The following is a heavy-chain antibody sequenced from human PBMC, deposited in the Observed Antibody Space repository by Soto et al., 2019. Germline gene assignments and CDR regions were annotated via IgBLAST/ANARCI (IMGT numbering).Heavy chain of an antibody. CDR2: IYHSGST. Sequence: QVQLQESGPGLVKPSGTLSLSCAVSGGSISSSNWWSWVRQPPGKGLEWIGEIYHSGSTDYNPSLKXXVTISVDNSKNQLSLKLSSVTAADTAVYYCARGEGTAILRDWGQGTLVTVSS. D-gene: IGHD2-21*02. J-gene: IGHJ4*02. V-gene: IGHV4-4*02. CDR1: GGSISSSNW. CDR3: ARGEGTAILRD.